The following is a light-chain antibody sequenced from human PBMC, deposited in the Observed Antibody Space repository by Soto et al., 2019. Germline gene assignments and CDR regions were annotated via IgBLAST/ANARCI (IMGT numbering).Light chain of an antibody. CDR3: QQYDNWPVGT. Sequence: EIVMTQSPATLSVSPGERGTLSCRASQSVKNNLAWYPQKLGQAPRLLIYGAFTRATGIPARFSGSGAGTEFPLTISSLQSEDFAIYYCQQYDNWPVGTFGQGTKVEIK. V-gene: IGKV3-15*01. J-gene: IGKJ1*01. CDR1: QSVKNN. CDR2: GAF.